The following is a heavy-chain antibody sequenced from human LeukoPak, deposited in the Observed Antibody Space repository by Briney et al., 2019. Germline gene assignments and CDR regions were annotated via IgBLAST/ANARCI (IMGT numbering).Heavy chain of an antibody. V-gene: IGHV7-4-1*02. CDR2: INTNTGNP. Sequence: ASVKVSCKASGYTFTSYAMNWVRQAPGQGLEWMGWINTNTGNPTYAQGFTGRFVFSLDTSDSTAYLQISSLKAEDTAVYYCARDRTVRWLQKKINWFDPWGQGTLVTVSS. J-gene: IGHJ5*02. CDR3: ARDRTVRWLQKKINWFDP. CDR1: GYTFTSYA. D-gene: IGHD5-24*01.